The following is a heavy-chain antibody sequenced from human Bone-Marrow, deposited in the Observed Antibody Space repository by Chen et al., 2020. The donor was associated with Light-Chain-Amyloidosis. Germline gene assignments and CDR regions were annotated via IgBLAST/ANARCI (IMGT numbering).Heavy chain of an antibody. CDR3: TTSFTTGIANAPGIDS. CDR2: IKSKTDGGTT. V-gene: IGHV3-15*01. Sequence: EVQLVESGGGLVKPGGSLRLSCAASGFTFSNAWMSWVRQAPGKGLEWVGRIKSKTDGGTTDYAAPVKGRFTISRDDSKNTLYLQMNSLKTEDTAVYYCTTSFTTGIANAPGIDSWGQGTLVTVSS. J-gene: IGHJ4*02. D-gene: IGHD6-13*01. CDR1: GFTFSNAW.